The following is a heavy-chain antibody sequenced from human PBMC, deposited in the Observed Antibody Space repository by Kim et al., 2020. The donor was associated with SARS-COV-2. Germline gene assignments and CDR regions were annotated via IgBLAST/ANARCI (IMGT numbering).Heavy chain of an antibody. J-gene: IGHJ4*02. Sequence: GESLKISCKGSGYRFINYWIGWVRQMPGKGLEWMGIIYPGDSDTRYSPSFQGQVTISADKSISAAYLQWSSLNASDTAMYYCARRGLIETRDSYYFDYWGRGTLVTVSS. V-gene: IGHV5-51*01. CDR1: GYRFINYW. CDR3: ARRGLIETRDSYYFDY. CDR2: IYPGDSDT. D-gene: IGHD3-22*01.